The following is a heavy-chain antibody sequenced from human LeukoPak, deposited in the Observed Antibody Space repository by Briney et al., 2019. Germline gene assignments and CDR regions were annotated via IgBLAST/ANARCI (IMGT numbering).Heavy chain of an antibody. Sequence: PGGSLRLSCAASGFTFSDYGMHWVRQAPGKGLEWVAVIWYDGSNKYYADSVKDRFIISRDNSKNTLYLQMDSLRAEDTAVYYCARDIVLTVYALADIDSGYDPGDYWGQGTLVTVSS. J-gene: IGHJ4*02. D-gene: IGHD2-8*01. CDR2: IWYDGSNK. V-gene: IGHV3-33*01. CDR3: ARDIVLTVYALADIDSGYDPGDY. CDR1: GFTFSDYG.